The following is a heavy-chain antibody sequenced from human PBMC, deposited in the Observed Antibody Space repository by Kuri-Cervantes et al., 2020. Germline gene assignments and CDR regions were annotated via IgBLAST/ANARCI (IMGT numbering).Heavy chain of an antibody. J-gene: IGHJ4*02. Sequence: ASVKVSCKASGYTFTSYDINWVRQATGQGLEWMGWMNPNSGNTGYAQKFRGRVTMTRNTSISTAYMELSSLRSEDTAVYYCARGYCSSTSCYIDYWGQGTLVTVSS. V-gene: IGHV1-8*01. D-gene: IGHD2-2*02. CDR1: GYTFTSYD. CDR2: MNPNSGNT. CDR3: ARGYCSSTSCYIDY.